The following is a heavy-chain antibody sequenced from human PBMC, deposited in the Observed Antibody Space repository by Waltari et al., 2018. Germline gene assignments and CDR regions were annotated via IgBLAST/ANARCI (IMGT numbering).Heavy chain of an antibody. J-gene: IGHJ4*02. CDR2: FDPEDGET. D-gene: IGHD2-15*01. CDR3: ATDRPRGYCSGGSCYSTLFGD. CDR1: GYTLTELS. V-gene: IGHV1-24*01. Sequence: QVQLVQSGAEVKKPGASVKVSCKVSGYTLTELSMHWVRQAPGKGLEWMGGFDPEDGETIYAQKFQGRVTMTEDTSTDTAYMELSSLRSEDTAVYYCATDRPRGYCSGGSCYSTLFGDWGQGTLVTVSS.